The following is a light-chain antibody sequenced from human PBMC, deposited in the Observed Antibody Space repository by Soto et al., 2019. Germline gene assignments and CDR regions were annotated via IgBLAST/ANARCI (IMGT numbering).Light chain of an antibody. J-gene: IGKJ1*01. CDR1: QSISSW. V-gene: IGKV1-5*03. CDR3: QQYNDNWT. Sequence: DIQMTQSPSTLSASVGDRVTITCRASQSISSWLAWYQQKPGQAPKLLIYKASTLQSGVPSRFSASGSGTEFTLAISSLQPDHSATYYCQQYNDNWTFGQGTKVEIK. CDR2: KAS.